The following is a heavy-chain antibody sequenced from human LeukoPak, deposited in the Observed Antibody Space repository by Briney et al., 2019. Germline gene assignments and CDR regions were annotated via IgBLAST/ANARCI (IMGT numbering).Heavy chain of an antibody. CDR2: IIPILGIA. Sequence: SVKVSRKASGGTFSSYTISWVRQAPGQGLEWMGRIIPILGIANYAQKFQGRVTITADKSTSTAYMELSSLRSEDTAVYYCARTYYYNSSGYYAFDIWGQGTMVTVSS. CDR1: GGTFSSYT. J-gene: IGHJ3*02. CDR3: ARTYYYNSSGYYAFDI. V-gene: IGHV1-69*02. D-gene: IGHD3-22*01.